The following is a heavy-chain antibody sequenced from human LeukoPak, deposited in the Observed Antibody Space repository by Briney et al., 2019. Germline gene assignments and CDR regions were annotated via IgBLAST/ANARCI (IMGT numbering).Heavy chain of an antibody. V-gene: IGHV3-23*01. CDR3: ATDRGWRTSGYYLYYFEY. CDR1: GFIFSSYA. D-gene: IGHD3-3*01. CDR2: LSGSGIST. Sequence: GGSLRLSCAASGFIFSSYAMSWVRQAPRKGLEWVSSLSGSGISTYYADSVKGRFTISRDNSKNTLYLQMSSLRAEDTAVYYCATDRGWRTSGYYLYYFEYWGQGTLVTFSS. J-gene: IGHJ4*02.